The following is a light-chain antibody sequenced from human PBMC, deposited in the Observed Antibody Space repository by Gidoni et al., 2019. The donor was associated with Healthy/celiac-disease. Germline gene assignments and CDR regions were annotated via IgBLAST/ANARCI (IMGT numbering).Light chain of an antibody. CDR1: QGIRID. V-gene: IGKV1-17*01. Sequence: DIQMTQSPSSLSASVGDRVTITCRASQGIRIDLGWYQQKPGQAPKRLIYAASSLQSGVPSRFSGSGSGTEFTLTISSLQPEDFATYYCLQHNSGLTFGGGTKVEIK. CDR3: LQHNSGLT. CDR2: AAS. J-gene: IGKJ4*01.